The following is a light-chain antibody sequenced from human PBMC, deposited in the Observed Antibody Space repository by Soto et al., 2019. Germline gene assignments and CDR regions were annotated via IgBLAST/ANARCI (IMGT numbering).Light chain of an antibody. CDR3: HQYGSSHLT. V-gene: IGKV3-20*01. CDR2: GAS. CDR1: QSVSSSY. Sequence: EIVLTQSPGTLSLSPGERATLSCRASQSVSSSYLAWYQQKPGQAPRLLIYGASTRATGIPDRFSGSGSGTDFTVTISRLEPQDSAVYYCHQYGSSHLTFGGGTKVEIK. J-gene: IGKJ4*01.